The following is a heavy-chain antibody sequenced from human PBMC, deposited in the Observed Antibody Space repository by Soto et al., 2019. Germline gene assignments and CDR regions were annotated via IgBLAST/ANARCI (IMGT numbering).Heavy chain of an antibody. Sequence: QVQLQESGPGLVKPSQTLSLTCTVSDGSISSGIRYWSWIRQPPGKGLAWIGYIHYTGATYYNASLKSRVTISVDTSKNQFSLKLNSVTAADTAVYYCARGYFDGDYYHGLDVWGQGTTVTVSS. CDR1: DGSISSGIRY. D-gene: IGHD3-9*01. V-gene: IGHV4-30-4*01. J-gene: IGHJ6*02. CDR3: ARGYFDGDYYHGLDV. CDR2: IHYTGAT.